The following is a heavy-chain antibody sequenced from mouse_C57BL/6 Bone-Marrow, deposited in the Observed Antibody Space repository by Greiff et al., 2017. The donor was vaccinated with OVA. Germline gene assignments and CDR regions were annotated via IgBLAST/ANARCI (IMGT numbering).Heavy chain of an antibody. D-gene: IGHD1-1*01. J-gene: IGHJ1*03. CDR3: APLDYGSSYWYFDV. Sequence: QVQLKQSGPELVKPGASVKISCKASGYAFSSSWMNWVKQRPGKGLEWIGRIYPGDGDTNYNGKFKGKATLTADKSSSTAYMQLSSLTSEDSAVYFCAPLDYGSSYWYFDVWGTGTTVTVSS. V-gene: IGHV1-82*01. CDR1: GYAFSSSW. CDR2: IYPGDGDT.